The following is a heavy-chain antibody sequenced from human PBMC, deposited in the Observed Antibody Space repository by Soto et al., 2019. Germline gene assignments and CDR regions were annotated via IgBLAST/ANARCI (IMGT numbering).Heavy chain of an antibody. CDR3: AHALGGGSSSYFDC. D-gene: IGHD3-16*01. Sequence: QITLKESGPTLVKPTQTLTLTCTFSGSSLSSSEVGVGWIRQPPGKALEWLAVIYWDDDKRYSPSLNSRITITKDTSKNQVVLTMANMDPVDTATYYCAHALGGGSSSYFDCWGQGTLVTVSS. J-gene: IGHJ4*02. CDR1: GSSLSSSEVG. V-gene: IGHV2-5*02. CDR2: IYWDDDK.